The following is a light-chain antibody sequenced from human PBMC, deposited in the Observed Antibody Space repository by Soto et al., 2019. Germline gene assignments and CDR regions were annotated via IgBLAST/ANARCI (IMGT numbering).Light chain of an antibody. J-gene: IGLJ2*01. V-gene: IGLV2-11*01. CDR2: DVS. CDR3: CSFAGSYTYV. Sequence: QSALTQPPSVSGSPGQSVTISCTGSSRDVGRYEYVSWYQQHPGKVPKLIIYDVSERPAGVPDRFSGSKSGNTASLTISGLQAEDEADYSCCSFAGSYTYVFGGGTKLTVL. CDR1: SRDVGRYEY.